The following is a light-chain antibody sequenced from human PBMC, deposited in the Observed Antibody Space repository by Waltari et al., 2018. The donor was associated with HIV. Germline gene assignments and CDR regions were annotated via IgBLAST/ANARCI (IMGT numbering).Light chain of an antibody. J-gene: IGKJ2*01. CDR2: RVS. V-gene: IGKV2-24*01. CDR1: RGLFNKNANTY. Sequence: EIGMTQTPLSSPVTLGQPASFPCRASRGLFNKNANTYLAWCQLKPGQPPRLLIYRVSNRFSGVPDRFRGSGSGTDFSLNISSVQADDVGLYYCMQAAHFPHTFGPGTRVEI. CDR3: MQAAHFPHT.